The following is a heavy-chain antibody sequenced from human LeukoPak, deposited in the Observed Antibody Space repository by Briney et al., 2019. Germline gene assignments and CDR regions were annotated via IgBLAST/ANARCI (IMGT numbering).Heavy chain of an antibody. V-gene: IGHV3-74*01. J-gene: IGHJ4*02. Sequence: GGSLRLSCAASGFTFSSYAMSWVRQAPGKGLVWVSRIDKDGSSTTYADSVKGRFTISRDNAKNMLYMQMNSLGAEDTAVYYCAREVPRGGSYYEDYWGQGTLVTVSS. D-gene: IGHD1-26*01. CDR1: GFTFSSYA. CDR3: AREVPRGGSYYEDY. CDR2: IDKDGSST.